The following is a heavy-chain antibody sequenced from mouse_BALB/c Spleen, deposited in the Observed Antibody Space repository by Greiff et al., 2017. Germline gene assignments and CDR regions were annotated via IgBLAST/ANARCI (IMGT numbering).Heavy chain of an antibody. CDR2: ISYDGSN. D-gene: IGHD1-1*01. Sequence: VQLKESGPGLVKPSQSLSLTCSVTGYSITSCYYWNWIRQFPGNKLEWMGYISYDGSNNYNPSLKNRISITRDTSKNQFFLKLNSVTTEDTATYYCAREGYYGSGAYWGQGTLVTVSA. J-gene: IGHJ3*01. CDR1: GYSITSCYY. CDR3: AREGYYGSGAY. V-gene: IGHV3-6*02.